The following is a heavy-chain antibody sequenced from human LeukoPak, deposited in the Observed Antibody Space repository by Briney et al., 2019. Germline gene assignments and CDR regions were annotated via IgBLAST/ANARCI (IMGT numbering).Heavy chain of an antibody. Sequence: SETLSLTCTVSGGSISSYYWSWIRQPPGKGLEWIAYISDIGSINYNPSLKSRVTISLDTSKNQFSLKLSSVTAADTAVYYCAGHHPRNTVDFWGQGTLVTGSS. CDR2: ISDIGSI. CDR3: AGHHPRNTVDF. J-gene: IGHJ4*02. D-gene: IGHD2/OR15-2a*01. CDR1: GGSISSYY. V-gene: IGHV4-59*08.